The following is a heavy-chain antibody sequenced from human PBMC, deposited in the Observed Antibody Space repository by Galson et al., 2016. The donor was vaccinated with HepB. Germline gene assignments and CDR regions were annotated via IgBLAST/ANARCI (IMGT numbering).Heavy chain of an antibody. CDR3: ASPGDLDPFDY. CDR1: GFTFSSYS. CDR2: ISGTGVST. Sequence: SLRLSCAASGFTFSSYSMSWVRQAPGKGLEWVSTISGTGVSTYYADSVKGRFTISRDNSKNTLYLQMNSLRAEDAAVYYCASPGDLDPFDYWGQGTLVAVSS. V-gene: IGHV3-23*01. D-gene: IGHD4-17*01. J-gene: IGHJ4*02.